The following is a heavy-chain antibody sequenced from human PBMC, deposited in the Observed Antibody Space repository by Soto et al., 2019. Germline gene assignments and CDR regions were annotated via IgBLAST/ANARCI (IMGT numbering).Heavy chain of an antibody. V-gene: IGHV1-46*01. CDR3: ARDLSSSSAPGVRITYYYGMDV. D-gene: IGHD6-6*01. J-gene: IGHJ6*02. Sequence: ASVKVSCKASGYTFTSYYMHWVRQAPGQGLEWMGIINPSGGSTSYAQKFQGRVTMTRDTSTSTVYMELSSLRSEDTAVYYCARDLSSSSAPGVRITYYYGMDVWGQGTTVTVS. CDR2: INPSGGST. CDR1: GYTFTSYY.